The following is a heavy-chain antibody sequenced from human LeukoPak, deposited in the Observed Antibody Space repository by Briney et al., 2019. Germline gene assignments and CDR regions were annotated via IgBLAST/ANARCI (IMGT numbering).Heavy chain of an antibody. CDR2: ISSTSTYI. CDR1: GFTFSSFT. V-gene: IGHV3-21*04. CDR3: ARVHPYSGVYYFDY. Sequence: GGSLRLSCAASGFTFSSFTMNWVRQAPGKGLEWVSSISSTSTYIHYADSVKGRFTISRDNAKNSLYLQKNRLRAEDTAVYYCARVHPYSGVYYFDYWGQGTLVTVSS. D-gene: IGHD1-26*01. J-gene: IGHJ4*02.